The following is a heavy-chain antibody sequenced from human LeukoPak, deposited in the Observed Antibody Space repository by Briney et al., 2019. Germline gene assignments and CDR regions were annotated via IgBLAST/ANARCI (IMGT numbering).Heavy chain of an antibody. V-gene: IGHV4-39*07. D-gene: IGHD3-16*02. J-gene: IGHJ4*02. CDR2: IYYSGST. CDR3: ARDYPRFFDY. Sequence: SETLSLTCTVSGGSISSSSYYWGWLRQPPGKGLEWIGSIYYSGSTYYNPSLKSRVTISVNTSKNQFSLKLSSVTAADTAVYYCARDYPRFFDYWGQGTLVTVSS. CDR1: GGSISSSSYY.